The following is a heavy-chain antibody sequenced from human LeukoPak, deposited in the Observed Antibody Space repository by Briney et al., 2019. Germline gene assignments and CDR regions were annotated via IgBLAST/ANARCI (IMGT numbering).Heavy chain of an antibody. D-gene: IGHD2-15*01. CDR3: AREADCSGGGCYRGAFDI. V-gene: IGHV3-33*01. Sequence: GGSLRLSCAASGFTFSIYAMHWVRQAPGKGLEWVAVIWYDGSNKYYGDSVKGRLTISRDNSKNTLFLQMNSLRAEDTAVYYCAREADCSGGGCYRGAFDIWGQGTMVAVSS. J-gene: IGHJ3*02. CDR1: GFTFSIYA. CDR2: IWYDGSNK.